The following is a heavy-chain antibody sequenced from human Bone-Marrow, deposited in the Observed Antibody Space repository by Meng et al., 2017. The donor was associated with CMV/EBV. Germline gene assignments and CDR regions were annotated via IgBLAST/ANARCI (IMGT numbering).Heavy chain of an antibody. J-gene: IGHJ4*02. V-gene: IGHV1-2*02. D-gene: IGHD2-2*02. CDR1: GYTFTSYG. CDR2: INPNSGGT. CDR3: ARDMEYQLLYEKKSDY. Sequence: ASVKVSCKASGYTFTSYGISWVRQAPGQGLEWMGWINPNSGGTNYAQKFQGRVTMTRDTSISTAYMELSRLRSDDTAVYYCARDMEYQLLYEKKSDYWGQGPLVTVSS.